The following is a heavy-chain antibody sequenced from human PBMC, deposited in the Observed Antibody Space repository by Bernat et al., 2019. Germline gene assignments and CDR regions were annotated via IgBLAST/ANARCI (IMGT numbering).Heavy chain of an antibody. J-gene: IGHJ3*02. Sequence: VQLVESGGGLVKPGGSLRLSCAASGFTFSSYAMHWVRQAPGKGLEWVAVISYDGSNKYYADSVKGRFTISRDNSKNTLYLQMNSLRAEDTAVYYCARDRYYDILTGNYAFDIWGQGTMVTVSS. CDR2: ISYDGSNK. D-gene: IGHD3-9*01. CDR1: GFTFSSYA. CDR3: ARDRYYDILTGNYAFDI. V-gene: IGHV3-30-3*01.